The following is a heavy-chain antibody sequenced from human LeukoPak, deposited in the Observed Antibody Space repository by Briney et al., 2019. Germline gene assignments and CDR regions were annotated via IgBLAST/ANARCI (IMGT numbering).Heavy chain of an antibody. Sequence: PGGSLRLSCAASGFTFSSYAMSWVRQAPGEGLEWVSAISGSGGSTYYADSVKGRFTISRDNSKNTLYLQMNSLRAEDSAVYYCAKDRDTQGYGDYYYYGMDVWGQGTTVTVSS. J-gene: IGHJ6*02. V-gene: IGHV3-23*01. CDR2: ISGSGGST. CDR3: AKDRDTQGYGDYYYYGMDV. D-gene: IGHD4-17*01. CDR1: GFTFSSYA.